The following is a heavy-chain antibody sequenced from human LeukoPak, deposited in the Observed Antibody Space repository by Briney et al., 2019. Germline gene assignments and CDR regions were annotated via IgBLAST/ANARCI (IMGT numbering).Heavy chain of an antibody. CDR2: IYYSGST. D-gene: IGHD3-22*01. J-gene: IGHJ5*02. CDR3: ARVDNYYDSSGYATNWFDP. Sequence: PSETLSLTCTVSGGSISSGGYYWSWIRQHPGKGLEWIGYIYYSGSTYHSPSLKSRVTISVDTSKNQFSLTLSSVTAADTAVYYCARVDNYYDSSGYATNWFDPWGQGTLVTVSS. V-gene: IGHV4-31*03. CDR1: GGSISSGGYY.